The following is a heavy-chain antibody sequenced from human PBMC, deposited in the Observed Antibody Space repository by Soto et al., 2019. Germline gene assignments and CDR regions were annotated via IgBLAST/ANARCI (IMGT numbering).Heavy chain of an antibody. CDR2: IWYDGSNK. D-gene: IGHD3-10*01. J-gene: IGHJ4*02. Sequence: LRLSCAASGFTFSSYGMHWVRQAPGKGLEWVAVIWYDGSNKYYADSVKGRFTISRDNSKNTLYLQMNSLRAEDTAVYYCARDLPITMVRGVMDYWGQGTLVTVSS. CDR3: ARDLPITMVRGVMDY. CDR1: GFTFSSYG. V-gene: IGHV3-33*01.